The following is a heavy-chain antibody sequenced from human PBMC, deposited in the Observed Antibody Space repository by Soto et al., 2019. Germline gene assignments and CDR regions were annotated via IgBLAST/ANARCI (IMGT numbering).Heavy chain of an antibody. Sequence: QVQMVESGGGVVQPGGSLTLSCATSGFTFRNYGMHWVRHTPGRGLEWVALIWHDGSSKYYADSVKGRFTISRDNSRNTLRLQMNSLRVEDTAMYYCTRDISSRYFDSWGQGALVTVSS. CDR2: IWHDGSSK. V-gene: IGHV3-33*01. D-gene: IGHD6-13*01. CDR3: TRDISSRYFDS. CDR1: GFTFRNYG. J-gene: IGHJ4*02.